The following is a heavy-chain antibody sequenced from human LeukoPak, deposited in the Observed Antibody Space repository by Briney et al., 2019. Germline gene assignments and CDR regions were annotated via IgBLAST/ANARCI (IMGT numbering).Heavy chain of an antibody. J-gene: IGHJ4*02. CDR2: ISAYNGNT. V-gene: IGHV1-18*01. CDR1: GYTFTSYG. D-gene: IGHD2-2*02. Sequence: GASVKVSCKASGYTFTSYGISWVRQAPGQGLEWMGWISAYNGNTNYAQKLQGRVTMTTDTSTSTAYTELRSLRSDDTAVYYCARVACSSTSCNIGPIDYWGQGTLVTVSS. CDR3: ARVACSSTSCNIGPIDY.